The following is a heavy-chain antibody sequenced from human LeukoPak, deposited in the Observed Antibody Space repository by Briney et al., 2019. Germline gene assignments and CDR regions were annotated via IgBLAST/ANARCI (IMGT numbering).Heavy chain of an antibody. Sequence: ASVKVSCKASGYTFTSYHIHWVRQAPGQGLEWMGIINPSDGSTSYAQKFQGRVTMTRDTSASTVYMELSSLRSEDTAVYSCAKGGGSSYYYYMDVWGKGTTVTISS. CDR2: INPSDGST. J-gene: IGHJ6*03. CDR1: GYTFTSYH. CDR3: AKGGGSSYYYYMDV. D-gene: IGHD6-13*01. V-gene: IGHV1-46*01.